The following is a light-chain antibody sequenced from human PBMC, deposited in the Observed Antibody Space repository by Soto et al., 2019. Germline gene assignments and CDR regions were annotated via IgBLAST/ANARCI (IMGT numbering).Light chain of an antibody. CDR2: DAS. J-gene: IGKJ4*01. Sequence: EIVLTQSPATLSLSPGERATLSCRASQSVSNYLAWYQQKPGQAPRLLIYDASNRATGIPARFSGSGSGTDFTPTISRLEAEDVAVYYCQQRSEWPPLPFGGGNQVEIK. V-gene: IGKV3-11*01. CDR1: QSVSNY. CDR3: QQRSEWPPLP.